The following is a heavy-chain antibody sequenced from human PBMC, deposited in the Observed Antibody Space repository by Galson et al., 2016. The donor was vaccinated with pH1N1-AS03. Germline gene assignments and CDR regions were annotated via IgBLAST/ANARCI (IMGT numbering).Heavy chain of an antibody. Sequence: SLRLSCAASGFTFSSYWMHWVRQAPGKGLMWVARINRGGSTKTYADSVKVRFTISRANAKNTLYLHMNSLRAEDTAVNYCARPSTVYSVGGDGLDVWGQGTTVTVSS. CDR1: GFTFSSYW. V-gene: IGHV3-74*01. J-gene: IGHJ6*02. CDR3: ARPSTVYSVGGDGLDV. CDR2: INRGGSTK. D-gene: IGHD2-21*02.